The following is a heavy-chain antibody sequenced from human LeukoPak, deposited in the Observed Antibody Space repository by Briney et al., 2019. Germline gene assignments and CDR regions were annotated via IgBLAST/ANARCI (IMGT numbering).Heavy chain of an antibody. CDR2: INPNSGGT. J-gene: IGHJ4*02. D-gene: IGHD3-10*01. CDR1: GYTFTGYY. Sequence: ASVKVSCKASGYTFTGYYMHWVRQAPGQGLEWMGRINPNSGGTNYAQKFQGRVTMTRDTSISTAYMELSGLRSDDTDVYYCASESGFGELSEGSDYWGQGTLVTVSS. CDR3: ASESGFGELSEGSDY. V-gene: IGHV1-2*05.